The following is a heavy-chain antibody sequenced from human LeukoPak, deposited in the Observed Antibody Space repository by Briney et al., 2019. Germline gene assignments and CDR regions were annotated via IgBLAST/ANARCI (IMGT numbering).Heavy chain of an antibody. CDR2: VYTSGGT. J-gene: IGHJ4*02. V-gene: IGHV4-4*07. D-gene: IGHD5-18*01. Sequence: SETLSLTCTVSGDSISTYNWGWIRQPAGKGLEWIGRVYTSGGTNYNPSLKSRVTMSIDTSKNLFSLNVSSVTAADTAVYYCARESHVDTPLFPWKVQYFDYWGQGALVTVSS. CDR3: ARESHVDTPLFPWKVQYFDY. CDR1: GDSISTYN.